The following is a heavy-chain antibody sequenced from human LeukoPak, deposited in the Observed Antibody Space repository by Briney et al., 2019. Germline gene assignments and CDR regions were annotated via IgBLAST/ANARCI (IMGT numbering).Heavy chain of an antibody. CDR1: GYTFTGYY. CDR2: INPNSGGT. D-gene: IGHD3-22*01. Sequence: ASVKVSCKASGYTFTGYYMHWVRQAPGQGLEWMGWINPNSGGTNYAQKFQGRVTMTRDTSISTAYMELRSLRSDDTAVYYCARDSLRMDKYYYDSSGYDYWGQGTLVTVSS. CDR3: ARDSLRMDKYYYDSSGYDY. V-gene: IGHV1-2*02. J-gene: IGHJ4*02.